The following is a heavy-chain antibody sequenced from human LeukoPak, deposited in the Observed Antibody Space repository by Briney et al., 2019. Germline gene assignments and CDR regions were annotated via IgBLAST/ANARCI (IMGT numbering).Heavy chain of an antibody. D-gene: IGHD3-10*01. CDR3: AKATYNAGAAAVVLKLVERTSYFDN. CDR1: GYTFTGYY. Sequence: GASVKVSCKASGYTFTGYYMHWVRQAPGQGLEWMGGIIPIFGTANYAQKFQGRVTITADKSTSTAYMELSSLRSEDTAVYYCAKATYNAGAAAVVLKLVERTSYFDNWGQGILVTVSS. V-gene: IGHV1-69*06. J-gene: IGHJ4*02. CDR2: IIPIFGTA.